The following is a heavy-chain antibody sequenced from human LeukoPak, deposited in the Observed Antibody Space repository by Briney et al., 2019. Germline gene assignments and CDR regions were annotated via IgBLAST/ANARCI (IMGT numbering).Heavy chain of an antibody. CDR2: ISYDGSNK. CDR3: AKDGSYNQFDY. CDR1: GFTFSSYG. V-gene: IGHV3-30*18. D-gene: IGHD1-26*01. J-gene: IGHJ4*02. Sequence: GGSLRLSCAASGFTFSSYGMHWVRQAPGKGLEGVAVISYDGSNKYYADSVKGRFTISRDNSKKTLYLQMNSLRAEDTAVYYCAKDGSYNQFDYWGQGTLVTVSS.